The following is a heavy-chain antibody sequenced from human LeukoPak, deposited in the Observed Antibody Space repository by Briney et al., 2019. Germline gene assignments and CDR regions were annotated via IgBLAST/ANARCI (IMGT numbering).Heavy chain of an antibody. J-gene: IGHJ6*03. CDR3: ARGLGSGTYTDYYMDV. CDR1: GFTVSSTY. V-gene: IGHV3-53*01. CDR2: IYSGGTT. Sequence: GGSLRLSCAASGFTVSSTYMTWVRQAPGKGLQWISLIYSGGTTYYADSAKGRFTISRDNSKNTLYLQMDSLRAEDTAAYFCARGLGSGTYTDYYMDVWGKGTTVTVSS. D-gene: IGHD3-10*01.